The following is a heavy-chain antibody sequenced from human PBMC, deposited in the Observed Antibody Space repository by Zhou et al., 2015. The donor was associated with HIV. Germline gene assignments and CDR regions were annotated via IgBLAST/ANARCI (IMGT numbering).Heavy chain of an antibody. CDR1: GGTFSSYA. J-gene: IGHJ6*03. CDR3: ARCLDEGYSGYDLYYYYYMDV. CDR2: IIPIFGTA. D-gene: IGHD5-12*01. Sequence: QVQLVQSGAEVKKPGSSVKVSCKASGGTFSSYAISWVRQAPGQGLEWMGGIIPIFGTANYAQKFQGRVTITADESTSTAYMELSSLRSEDTAVYYCARCLDEGYSGYDLYYYYYMDVWGKGTTVTVSS. V-gene: IGHV1-69*01.